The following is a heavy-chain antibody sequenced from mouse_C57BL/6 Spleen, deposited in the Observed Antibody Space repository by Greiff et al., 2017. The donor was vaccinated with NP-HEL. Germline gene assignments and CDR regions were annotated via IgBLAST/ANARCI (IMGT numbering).Heavy chain of an antibody. J-gene: IGHJ2*01. D-gene: IGHD1-1*01. CDR1: GYTFTDYE. Sequence: QVQLQQSGAELVRPGASVTLSCKASGYTFTDYEMHWVKQTPVHGLEWIGAIDPETGGTAYNQKFKGKAILTADKSSSTAYMELRSLTSEDSAVYYCTRERGITTVGDYWGQGTTLTVSS. CDR2: IDPETGGT. CDR3: TRERGITTVGDY. V-gene: IGHV1-15*01.